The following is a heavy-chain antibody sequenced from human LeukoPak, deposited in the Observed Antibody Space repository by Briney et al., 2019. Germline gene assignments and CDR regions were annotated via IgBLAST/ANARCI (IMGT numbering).Heavy chain of an antibody. J-gene: IGHJ3*02. CDR1: GGSLSSSCHY. CDR2: IYYSGTT. CDR3: ARLVGATGDFDI. V-gene: IGHV4-39*01. D-gene: IGHD1-26*01. Sequence: SDTLSLTCTVAGGSLSSSCHYWAWLRPPPGKRLEWIASIYYSGTTYYNPSLKSRVTIFVDTSKNQFSVNLSSVTAADTAVYYCARLVGATGDFDIWGQGTLVTVSS.